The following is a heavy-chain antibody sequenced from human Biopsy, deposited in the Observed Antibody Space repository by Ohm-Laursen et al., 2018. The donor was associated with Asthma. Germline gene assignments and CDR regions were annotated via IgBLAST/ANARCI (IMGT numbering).Heavy chain of an antibody. Sequence: GSLRLSCAASGFAFSQYGMHWVRQAPGKGLEWVSRVNGDGRSTSYADSVKGRFTISRDNAKNTLYLQMNSLRVEDTAVYYCARDGVVPDAMYYHYYYGLDVWGQGTTVTVSS. CDR2: VNGDGRST. CDR3: ARDGVVPDAMYYHYYYGLDV. D-gene: IGHD2-2*01. V-gene: IGHV3-74*01. J-gene: IGHJ6*02. CDR1: GFAFSQYG.